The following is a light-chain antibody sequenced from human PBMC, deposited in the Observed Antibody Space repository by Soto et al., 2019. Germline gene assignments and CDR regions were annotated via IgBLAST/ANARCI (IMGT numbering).Light chain of an antibody. Sequence: EIVLTQSPGTLSLSPGERATLSCSASRSVSSSYLAWYQQKPGQAPRLLIYGASSRATGIPDRFSGSGSGTDFTLTISSLQSEDFAVYFCHQYNNWPRTFGQGTRLEIK. CDR3: HQYNNWPRT. J-gene: IGKJ5*01. V-gene: IGKV3-20*01. CDR1: RSVSSSY. CDR2: GAS.